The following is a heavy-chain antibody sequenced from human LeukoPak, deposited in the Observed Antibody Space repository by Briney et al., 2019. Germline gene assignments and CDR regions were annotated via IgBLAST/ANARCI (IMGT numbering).Heavy chain of an antibody. Sequence: GASVKVSCKASGYTFTGYYMHWVRQAPGQGLEWMGWINPNSDGTNYAQKFQGRVTMTRDTSISTAYMELSRLRSDDTAVYYCARRSPEYYFDYWGQGTLVTVSS. CDR3: ARRSPEYYFDY. V-gene: IGHV1-2*02. CDR1: GYTFTGYY. J-gene: IGHJ4*02. D-gene: IGHD3-10*01. CDR2: INPNSDGT.